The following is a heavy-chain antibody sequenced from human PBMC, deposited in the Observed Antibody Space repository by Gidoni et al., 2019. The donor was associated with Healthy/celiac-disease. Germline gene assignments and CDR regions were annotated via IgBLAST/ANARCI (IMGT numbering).Heavy chain of an antibody. CDR3: ARERDYSGYDPSGYFDY. D-gene: IGHD5-12*01. J-gene: IGHJ4*02. CDR1: GFTFSSYA. CDR2: ISYDGSNK. V-gene: IGHV3-30*04. Sequence: QVQLVESGGGVVQPGRSLRLSCAASGFTFSSYAMHWVRQAPGKGLEWLAVISYDGSNKYYADSVKGRFTISRDNSKNTLYLQMNSLRAEDTAVYYCARERDYSGYDPSGYFDYWGQGTLVTVSS.